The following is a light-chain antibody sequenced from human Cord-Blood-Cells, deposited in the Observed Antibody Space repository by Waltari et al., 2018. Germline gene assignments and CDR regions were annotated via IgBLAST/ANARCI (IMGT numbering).Light chain of an antibody. CDR3: CSYAGSSTYVV. CDR1: SSDVGGYNL. Sequence: SALTQPASVSGSPGQSITISCTGTSSDVGGYNLVSRYQQHPGKAPKLMIYEGSKRPSGVSNRFSGSKSGNTASLTISGLQAEDEADYYCCSYAGSSTYVVFGGGTKLTVL. CDR2: EGS. J-gene: IGLJ2*01. V-gene: IGLV2-23*01.